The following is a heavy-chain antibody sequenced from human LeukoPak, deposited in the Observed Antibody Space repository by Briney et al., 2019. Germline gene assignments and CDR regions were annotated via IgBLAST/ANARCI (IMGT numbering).Heavy chain of an antibody. CDR2: IYHSGST. CDR1: GGSISSSNW. Sequence: SETLSLTCAVSGGSISSSNWWSWVRQPPGKGLEWIGEIYHSGSTNYNPSLKSRVTISVDTSKNQFSLKLSSVTAADTAVYYCARRHGGLGYSCGWTRYYYYYYMDVWGKGTTVTISS. V-gene: IGHV4-4*02. J-gene: IGHJ6*03. D-gene: IGHD6-19*01. CDR3: ARRHGGLGYSCGWTRYYYYYYMDV.